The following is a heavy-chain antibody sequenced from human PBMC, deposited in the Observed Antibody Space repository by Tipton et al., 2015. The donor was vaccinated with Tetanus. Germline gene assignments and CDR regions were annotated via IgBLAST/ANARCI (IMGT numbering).Heavy chain of an antibody. CDR3: AKDRAAGGMGEVDY. J-gene: IGHJ4*02. D-gene: IGHD6-13*01. CDR1: SSSSYY. Sequence: SSSSYYWGWIRQPPGKGLEWLSAISGSADRTYYADSVKGRFTISRDNSRNTLYLQMNSLRAEDTAVYYCAKDRAAGGMGEVDYYGQGTLVTVSS. CDR2: ISGSADRT. V-gene: IGHV3-23*01.